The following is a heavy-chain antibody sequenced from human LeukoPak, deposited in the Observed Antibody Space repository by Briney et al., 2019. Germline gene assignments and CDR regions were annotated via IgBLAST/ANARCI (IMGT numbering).Heavy chain of an antibody. Sequence: PSQTLSLTCTVSGGSISSGDYYWSWIRQPPGKGLEWIGYIYYSGSTNYNPSLKSRVTISVDTSKNQFSLKLSSVTAADTAVYYCARAGRTGVRYFDWLFYFDYWGQGTLVTVSS. CDR1: GGSISSGDYY. V-gene: IGHV4-30-4*08. CDR2: IYYSGST. D-gene: IGHD3-9*01. CDR3: ARAGRTGVRYFDWLFYFDY. J-gene: IGHJ4*02.